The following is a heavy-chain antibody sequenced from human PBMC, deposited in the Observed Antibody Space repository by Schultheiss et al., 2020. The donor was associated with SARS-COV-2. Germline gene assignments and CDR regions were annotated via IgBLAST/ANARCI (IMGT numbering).Heavy chain of an antibody. CDR1: GYSFTDYG. CDR3: ARVVLQDYGDYGDYYGMDV. CDR2: ISAYNGNT. J-gene: IGHJ6*02. D-gene: IGHD4-17*01. Sequence: ASVKVSCKASGYSFTDYGISWVRQAPGQGLEWMGWISAYNGNTNYAQKLQGRVTMTTDTSTSTAYMELRSLRSDDTAVYYCARVVLQDYGDYGDYYGMDVWGQGTTVTVSS. V-gene: IGHV1-18*01.